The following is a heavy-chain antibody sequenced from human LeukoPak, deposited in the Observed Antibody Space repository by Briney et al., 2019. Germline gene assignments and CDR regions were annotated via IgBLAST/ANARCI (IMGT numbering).Heavy chain of an antibody. Sequence: SVKVSRKASGGTFSSYAISWVRQAPGQGLEWMGGIIPIFGTANYAQKFQGRVTITTDESTSTAYMELSSLRSEDTAVYYCASAQSIAARPIWYYYYMDVWGKGTTVTVSS. J-gene: IGHJ6*03. CDR2: IIPIFGTA. D-gene: IGHD6-6*01. CDR1: GGTFSSYA. CDR3: ASAQSIAARPIWYYYYMDV. V-gene: IGHV1-69*05.